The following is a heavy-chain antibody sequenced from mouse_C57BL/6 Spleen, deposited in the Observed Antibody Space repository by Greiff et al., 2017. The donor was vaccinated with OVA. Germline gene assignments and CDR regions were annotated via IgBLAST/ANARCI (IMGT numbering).Heavy chain of an antibody. J-gene: IGHJ2*01. V-gene: IGHV1-54*01. D-gene: IGHD1-1*01. Sequence: VQGVESGAELVRPGTSVKVSCKASGYAFTNYLIEWVKQRPGQGLEWIGVINPGSGGTNYNEKFKGKATLTADKSSSTAYMQLSSLTSEDSAVYFCARSSTVVANDYWGQGTTLTVSS. CDR1: GYAFTNYL. CDR3: ARSSTVVANDY. CDR2: INPGSGGT.